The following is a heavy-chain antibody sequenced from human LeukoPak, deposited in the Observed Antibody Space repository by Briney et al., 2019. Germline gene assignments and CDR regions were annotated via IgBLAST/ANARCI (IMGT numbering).Heavy chain of an antibody. CDR3: ARDLSHYYYYYMDV. J-gene: IGHJ6*03. V-gene: IGHV3-21*01. Sequence: GGSLRLSCAASGFTFSSYSMNWVRQAPGKGLEWVSSISSSSSYIYYADSVKGRFTISRDNAKNSLYLQMSSLRAEDTAVYYCARDLSHYYYYYMDVWGKGTTVTVSS. CDR1: GFTFSSYS. CDR2: ISSSSSYI. D-gene: IGHD2/OR15-2a*01.